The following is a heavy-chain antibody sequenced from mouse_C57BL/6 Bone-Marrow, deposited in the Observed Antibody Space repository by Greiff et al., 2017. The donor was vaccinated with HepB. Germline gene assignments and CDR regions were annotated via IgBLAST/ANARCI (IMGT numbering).Heavy chain of an antibody. CDR2: ISYSGST. CDR3: ARYMGTTERYFDV. CDR1: GYSITSDY. J-gene: IGHJ1*03. Sequence: DVMLVESGPGLAKPSQTLSLTCSVTGYSITSDYWNWIRKFPGNKLEYMGYISYSGSTYYNPSLKSRISITRDTSKNQYYLQLNSVTTEDTATYYCARYMGTTERYFDVWGTGTTVTVSS. V-gene: IGHV3-8*01. D-gene: IGHD2-3*01.